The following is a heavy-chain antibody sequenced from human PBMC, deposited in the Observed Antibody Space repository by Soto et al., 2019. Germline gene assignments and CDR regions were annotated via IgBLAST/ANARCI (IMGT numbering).Heavy chain of an antibody. CDR3: ARYSREEVAGYTLDN. CDR2: VYNSGST. D-gene: IGHD2-15*01. V-gene: IGHV4-59*01. CDR1: GGSISSNY. Sequence: SETLSLTCTVSGGSISSNYWTWIRQPPGKGLEWIGYVYNSGSTNYNPSLKSRVTISEGTSKSQFSLKVNSMTAADTAVYYCARYSREEVAGYTLDNWGQGMLVTVSS. J-gene: IGHJ4*02.